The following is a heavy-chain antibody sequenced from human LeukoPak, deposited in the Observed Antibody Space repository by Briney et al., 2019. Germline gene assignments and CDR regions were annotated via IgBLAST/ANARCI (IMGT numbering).Heavy chain of an antibody. CDR3: ARRFIPGTIDY. J-gene: IGHJ4*02. D-gene: IGHD4-17*01. CDR1: GGSISSTSYY. Sequence: SETLSLTCTVSGGSISSTSYYWAWSRQPPGKGLEWIGCIYYSGSTYYNPSLKSRLTISADTSKNQFSLKLSSVTAADTAVYYCARRFIPGTIDYWGQGTLVTVSS. CDR2: IYYSGST. V-gene: IGHV4-39*01.